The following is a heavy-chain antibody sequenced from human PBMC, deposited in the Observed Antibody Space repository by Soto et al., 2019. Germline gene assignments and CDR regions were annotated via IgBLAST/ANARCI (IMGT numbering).Heavy chain of an antibody. CDR1: GFTVSNNY. CDR2: VFSNGDT. V-gene: IGHV3-66*01. CDR3: ERDGTYNWV. Sequence: ELQLVASGGGLVQPGGSLRLSCAASGFTVSNNYVRWVRQAPGKGLEWVSLVFSNGDTRYTDSVKGRFTISRDSSSNTLYLQMNSLRVEDTAVYYCERDGTYNWVGGQGIHVTVSS. D-gene: IGHD1-1*01. J-gene: IGHJ4*02.